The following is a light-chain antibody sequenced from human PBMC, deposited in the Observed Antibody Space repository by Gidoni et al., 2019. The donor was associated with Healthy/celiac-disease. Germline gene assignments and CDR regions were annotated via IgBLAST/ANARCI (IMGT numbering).Light chain of an antibody. CDR3: QQLNSYLLFT. J-gene: IGKJ3*01. CDR2: AAS. V-gene: IGKV1-9*01. Sequence: DIQLTQSPSFLSASVGDRVTITRRASQGISSYLAWYQQKPGKAPKLLIYAASTLQSRVPSRFSGSGSGTEFTLTISSLQPEDFATYYCQQLNSYLLFTFGPGTKVDIK. CDR1: QGISSY.